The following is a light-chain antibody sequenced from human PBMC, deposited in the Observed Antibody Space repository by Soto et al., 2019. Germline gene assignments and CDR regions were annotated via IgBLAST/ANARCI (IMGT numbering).Light chain of an antibody. Sequence: EIVLTQSPGTLSLSQGERGTLSCRASQRFGSSNLAWYQQKPGQAPRLLIYSTSCRATGIPDRFIGSGSGTDFPLPISRPSPEDFAVYYCQQYGNSPWTVGQGTKVDLK. CDR1: QRFGSSN. J-gene: IGKJ1*01. CDR2: STS. CDR3: QQYGNSPWT. V-gene: IGKV3-20*01.